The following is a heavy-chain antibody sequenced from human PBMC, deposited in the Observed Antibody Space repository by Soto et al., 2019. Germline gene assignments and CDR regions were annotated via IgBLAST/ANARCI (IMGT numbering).Heavy chain of an antibody. CDR3: ARQSDDSSNWFDP. V-gene: IGHV5-51*01. J-gene: IGHJ5*02. CDR2: IYPGDSDT. Sequence: LGESLKISCKGSGYSFSTYWIGWVRQMPGKGLEWMGIIYPGDSDTRYSPSFQGQVTISADKSITAAYLQWSSLKASDTAMYFCARQSDDSSNWFDPWGQGTLVTVSS. CDR1: GYSFSTYW. D-gene: IGHD6-6*01.